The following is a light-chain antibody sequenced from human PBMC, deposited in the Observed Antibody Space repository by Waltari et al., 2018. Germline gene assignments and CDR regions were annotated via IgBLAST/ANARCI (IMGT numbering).Light chain of an antibody. CDR1: SSDVGSYNL. Sequence: QSALTQPASVSGSPGQSITISCTGTSSDVGSYNLVSWYQQHPGKAPKLMIYEGSKRPVGVSNRFSGSKSGNTASLTISGLQAEDEADYYCCSYAGSHVVFGGGTKLTVL. CDR2: EGS. CDR3: CSYAGSHVV. J-gene: IGLJ2*01. V-gene: IGLV2-23*01.